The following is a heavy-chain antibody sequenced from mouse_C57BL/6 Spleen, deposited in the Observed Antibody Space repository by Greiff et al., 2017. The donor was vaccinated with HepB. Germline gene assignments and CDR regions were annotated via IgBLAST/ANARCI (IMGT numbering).Heavy chain of an antibody. CDR2: IYPSDSET. J-gene: IGHJ2*01. V-gene: IGHV1-61*01. D-gene: IGHD1-1*01. CDR1: GYTFTSYW. Sequence: QVQLQQSGAELVRPGSSVKLSCKASGYTFTSYWMDWVKQRPGQGLEWIGNIYPSDSETHYNQKFKDKATLTVDKSSSTAYMQLSSLTSEDSAVYYCARALYYYGSSYGYWGQGTTLTVSS. CDR3: ARALYYYGSSYGY.